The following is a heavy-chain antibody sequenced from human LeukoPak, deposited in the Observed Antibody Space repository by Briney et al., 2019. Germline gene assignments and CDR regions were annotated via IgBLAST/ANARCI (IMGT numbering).Heavy chain of an antibody. CDR2: MNPNSGDT. V-gene: IGHV1-8*01. CDR1: GYTFTTYD. CDR3: ARGRYCSGDTCYGDFQH. J-gene: IGHJ1*01. D-gene: IGHD2-15*01. Sequence: ASVKVSCKASGYTFTTYDINWVRQATGQGLEWMGWMNPNSGDTGYAQKFQGRVTLTRNTSISTAYMEVSSLRSEDTAVYYCARGRYCSGDTCYGDFQHWGQGTLVSVSS.